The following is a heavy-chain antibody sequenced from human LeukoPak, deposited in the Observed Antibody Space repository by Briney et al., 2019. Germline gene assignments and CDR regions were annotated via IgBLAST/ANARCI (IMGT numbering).Heavy chain of an antibody. CDR3: ARDLRPYSGYDNLAFDI. Sequence: PGGSLRLSCAASGFTFSDYYMSWIRQAPGKGLEWVSYISSSGSTIYYADSVKGRFTISRDNAKNSLHLQMNSLRPEDTAVYYCARDLRPYSGYDNLAFDIWGQGTMVTVSS. J-gene: IGHJ3*02. CDR2: ISSSGSTI. D-gene: IGHD5-12*01. CDR1: GFTFSDYY. V-gene: IGHV3-11*04.